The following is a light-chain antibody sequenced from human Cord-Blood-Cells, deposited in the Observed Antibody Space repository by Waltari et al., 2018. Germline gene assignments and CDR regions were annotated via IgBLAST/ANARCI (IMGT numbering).Light chain of an antibody. J-gene: IGLJ2*01. CDR1: SSDVGSYNL. V-gene: IGLV2-23*03. CDR3: CSYAGSSTFV. CDR2: EGS. Sequence: QSALTQPASVSGSPGQSITISCTGTSSDVGSYNLVSWYQQHPGKAPKLRIYEGSKRPSRVSNRFSGSKSGNTASLTISGLQAEDEADYYCCSYAGSSTFVFGGGTKLTVL.